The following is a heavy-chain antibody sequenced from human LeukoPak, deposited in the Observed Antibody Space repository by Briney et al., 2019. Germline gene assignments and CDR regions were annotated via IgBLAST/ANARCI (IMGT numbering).Heavy chain of an antibody. V-gene: IGHV3-23*01. CDR2: ISGTGAIT. J-gene: IGHJ4*02. Sequence: GTSLRLSCEASGFTFSHFGMNWVRQAPGKGLEWVSVISGTGAITYYADSVKGRFTISRDNSKNTLYLQMNSLRAEDTALYYCAKETYNSGWFPDYWGQGTLVTVSS. D-gene: IGHD6-19*01. CDR1: GFTFSHFG. CDR3: AKETYNSGWFPDY.